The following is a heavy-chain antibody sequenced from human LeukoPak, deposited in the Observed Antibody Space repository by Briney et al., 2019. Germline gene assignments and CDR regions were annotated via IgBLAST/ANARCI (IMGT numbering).Heavy chain of an antibody. V-gene: IGHV3-21*01. Sequence: GSLRLSCAASGFTFSSYSMNWVRQAPGKGLEWVSSISSSSSYIYYADSVKGRFTISRDNAKNSLYLQMNSLRAEDTAVYYCARAIVATVAFDIWGQGTMVTVSS. D-gene: IGHD5-12*01. CDR3: ARAIVATVAFDI. J-gene: IGHJ3*02. CDR1: GFTFSSYS. CDR2: ISSSSSYI.